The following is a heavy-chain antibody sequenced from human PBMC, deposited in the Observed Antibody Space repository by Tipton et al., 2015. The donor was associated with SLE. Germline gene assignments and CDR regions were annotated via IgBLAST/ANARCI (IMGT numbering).Heavy chain of an antibody. CDR3: IRGHSSGYWGGDY. Sequence: SLRLSCAVSGFTFSVAWMNWVRQAPGKGLEWVGRIKSKSNGGTTDYATPVKGRFTISRDDSKNMLYLQMNRLKIEDTGLYYCIRGHSSGYWGGDYWGHGTLVTVSS. J-gene: IGHJ4*01. CDR1: GFTFSVAW. V-gene: IGHV3-15*01. CDR2: IKSKSNGGTT. D-gene: IGHD3-22*01.